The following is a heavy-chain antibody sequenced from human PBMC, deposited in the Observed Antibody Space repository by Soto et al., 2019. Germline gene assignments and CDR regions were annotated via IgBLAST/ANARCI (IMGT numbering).Heavy chain of an antibody. D-gene: IGHD3-10*01. V-gene: IGHV1-18*01. J-gene: IGHJ4*02. CDR3: ARGGGYYGSGTYPFDY. CDR1: GYTFSNYG. Sequence: QVQLVQSGAEVKKPGASVKVSCKTSGYTFSNYGIAWVRQAPGQGLEWMGWISVYNYHTNYAQKLQGRVTMTRDTSTSTAYVELSSLISDDPAVYYCARGGGYYGSGTYPFDYWGQGTLVTVSS. CDR2: ISVYNYHT.